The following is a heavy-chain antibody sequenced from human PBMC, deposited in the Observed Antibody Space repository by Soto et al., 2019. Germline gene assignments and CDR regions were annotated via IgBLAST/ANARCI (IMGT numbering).Heavy chain of an antibody. CDR1: GGTFSSYA. CDR2: IIPIFGTE. J-gene: IGHJ6*02. V-gene: IGHV1-69*05. Sequence: QVQLVQSGAEVKKPGSSVKVSCKASGGTFSSYAISWVRQAPGQGLEWMGGIIPIFGTENYEQKVQGRVTMPSHESTSPAYMELSSLTSEYTAVYYCARTCSGGICYLHYYYGMDVWGQGTTVTVSS. CDR3: ARTCSGGICYLHYYYGMDV. D-gene: IGHD2-15*01.